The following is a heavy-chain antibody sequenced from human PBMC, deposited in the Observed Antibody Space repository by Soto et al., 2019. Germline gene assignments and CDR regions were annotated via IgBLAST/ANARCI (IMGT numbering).Heavy chain of an antibody. CDR1: GGSFSGYY. Sequence: PSETLSLTCAVYGGSFSGYYWSWIRQPPGKGLEWIGEINHSGSTNYNPSLKSRVTISVDTSKNQFSLKLSSVTAADTAVYYCARGITIFGVVIPTVYYYYMDVWGKGTTVTVSS. V-gene: IGHV4-34*01. CDR2: INHSGST. D-gene: IGHD3-3*01. CDR3: ARGITIFGVVIPTVYYYYMDV. J-gene: IGHJ6*03.